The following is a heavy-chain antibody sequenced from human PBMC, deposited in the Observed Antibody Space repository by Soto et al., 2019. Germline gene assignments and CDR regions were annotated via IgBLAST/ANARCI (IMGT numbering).Heavy chain of an antibody. J-gene: IGHJ5*02. CDR1: GGTFSSYA. CDR2: IIPIFGTA. Sequence: SVKVSCKASGGTFSSYAISWVRQAPGQGLEWMGGIIPIFGTANYAQKFQGRVTITADKSTSTAYMELSSLRSEDTAVYYCARALYYDILTGYSSYNWFDPWGQGTLVTVSS. CDR3: ARALYYDILTGYSSYNWFDP. V-gene: IGHV1-69*06. D-gene: IGHD3-9*01.